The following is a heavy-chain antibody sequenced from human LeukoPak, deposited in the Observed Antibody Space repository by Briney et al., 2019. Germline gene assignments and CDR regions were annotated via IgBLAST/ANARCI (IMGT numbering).Heavy chain of an antibody. J-gene: IGHJ5*02. CDR1: GYTFTSYY. CDR2: INPSGGST. Sequence: ASVKVSCKASGYTFTSYYMHWVRQAPGQGLEWMGIINPSGGSTSYAQKFQGRVTMTRDTSTSTVYMELSSLRSEDTAVYYCARDDQAAAGLFGFDPWGQGTLVTVSS. V-gene: IGHV1-46*01. D-gene: IGHD6-13*01. CDR3: ARDDQAAAGLFGFDP.